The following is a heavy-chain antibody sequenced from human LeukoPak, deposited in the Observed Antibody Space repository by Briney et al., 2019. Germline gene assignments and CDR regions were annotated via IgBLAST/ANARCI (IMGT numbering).Heavy chain of an antibody. V-gene: IGHV3-64*01. J-gene: IGHJ4*02. CDR2: ITNNGGST. Sequence: PGGSLRLSCAASGFTFSTYTMHWVRQAPGKGLEYVSAITNNGGSTYYANAVKDRFTISRDNSKNTLFLQMGSLTTEDMAVYYCARVASGSSSGWYDYWGQGTLVTVPS. D-gene: IGHD6-19*01. CDR3: ARVASGSSSGWYDY. CDR1: GFTFSTYT.